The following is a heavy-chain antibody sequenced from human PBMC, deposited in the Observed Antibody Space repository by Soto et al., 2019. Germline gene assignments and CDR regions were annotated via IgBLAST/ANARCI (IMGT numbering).Heavy chain of an antibody. CDR3: ARFYMVRGVMSAFVI. CDR2: IYYLGST. D-gene: IGHD3-10*01. CDR1: GGSISSGGYY. V-gene: IGHV4-31*03. J-gene: IGHJ3*02. Sequence: QVQLQESGPGLVKPSQTLSLACTVSGGSISSGGYYWSWIRQHPGKGLEWIGYIYYLGSTYYNPSLKSRVTISVDTSKKQFSLKLSSVTAADTAVYYCARFYMVRGVMSAFVIWGQGTMVTVSS.